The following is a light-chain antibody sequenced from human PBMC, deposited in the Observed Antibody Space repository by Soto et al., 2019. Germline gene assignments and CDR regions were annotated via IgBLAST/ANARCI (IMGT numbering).Light chain of an antibody. J-gene: IGLJ2*01. CDR2: DVS. CDR1: NSDVGGYHY. CDR3: SSYTISSTVL. V-gene: IGLV2-14*03. Sequence: QSALTQPASVSGSPGQSITISCTETNSDVGGYHYVSWYQHHPGKAPKVIIYDVSNRPSGVSDRFSGSKSGNTASLTISGLQAEDEADYYCSSYTISSTVLFGGGTKVTVL.